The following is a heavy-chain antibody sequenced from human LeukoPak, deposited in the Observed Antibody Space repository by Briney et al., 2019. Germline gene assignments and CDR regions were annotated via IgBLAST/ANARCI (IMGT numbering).Heavy chain of an antibody. D-gene: IGHD1-14*01. CDR3: ARDRTGFEY. CDR2: IYYSGST. Sequence: SETLSLTCTVSGGSISSSYWRWIRQPPGKGLEWIGYIYYSGSTNYNPSLKSRVTISVDTSKNQFSLKLSSVTAADTAVYYCARDRTGFEYWGQGTLVTVSS. V-gene: IGHV4-59*01. J-gene: IGHJ4*02. CDR1: GGSISSSY.